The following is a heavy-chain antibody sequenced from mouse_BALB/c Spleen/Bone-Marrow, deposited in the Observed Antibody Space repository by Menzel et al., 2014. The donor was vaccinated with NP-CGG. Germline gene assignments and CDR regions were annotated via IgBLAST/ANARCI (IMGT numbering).Heavy chain of an antibody. V-gene: IGHV5-17*02. CDR2: ISSDSDTI. CDR1: GFTFSSFG. CDR3: TRDHDYDWYFDV. D-gene: IGHD2-4*01. J-gene: IGHJ1*01. Sequence: EVKLMESGGGLVQPGGSRKLSCTASGFTFSSFGMHWVRQAPEKGLEWVAYISSDSDTIYYADTVKSRFTISRDNPKNTLFLQMTSLRSEDTAMYYCTRDHDYDWYFDVWGAGTTVTVSS.